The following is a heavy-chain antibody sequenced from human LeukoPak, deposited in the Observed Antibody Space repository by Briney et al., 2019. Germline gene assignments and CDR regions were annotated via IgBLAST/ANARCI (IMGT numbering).Heavy chain of an antibody. D-gene: IGHD2-15*01. CDR3: GXEWGILGSYYYYMDV. CDR1: GGSFSGYY. V-gene: IGHV4-34*01. Sequence: PSETLSLTCAVYGGSFSGYYWSWIRQPPGKGLEWIGEINHSGSTNYNPSLKSRVTISVDTSKNQFSLKLSSVTAADTAVYYCGXEWGILGSYYYYMDVWGKGTTVTISS. CDR2: INHSGST. J-gene: IGHJ6*03.